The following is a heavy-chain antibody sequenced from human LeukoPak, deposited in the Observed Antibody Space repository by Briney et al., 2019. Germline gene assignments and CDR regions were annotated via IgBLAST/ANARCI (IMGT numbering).Heavy chain of an antibody. CDR3: AREARPLGASYFDY. Sequence: GGSLRLSCAASGFTFSNYAMHWARQAPGKGLEYVSAISSNGGSTYYANSVKGRFTISRDNSKNTLYLQMGSLRAEDMAVYYCAREARPLGASYFDYWGQGTLVTVSS. CDR2: ISSNGGST. CDR1: GFTFSNYA. V-gene: IGHV3-64*01. D-gene: IGHD3-3*01. J-gene: IGHJ4*02.